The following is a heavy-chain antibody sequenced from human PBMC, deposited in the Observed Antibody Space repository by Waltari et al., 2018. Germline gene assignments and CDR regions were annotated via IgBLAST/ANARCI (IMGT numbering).Heavy chain of an antibody. CDR1: GFTVISNY. V-gene: IGHV3-53*02. Sequence: EVQLVETGGGLIQSGGSLRLSCAASGFTVISNYMSWVRQAPGKGVGWFSGINGEGVKNKADSVRGRFTTTKKNTKNRRYLQMNSGRAEETAVYDCARGAGGGRDCCPLDYWGQGTLVTVSS. CDR3: ARGAGGGRDCCPLDY. J-gene: IGHJ4*02. D-gene: IGHD2-21*01. CDR2: INGEGVK.